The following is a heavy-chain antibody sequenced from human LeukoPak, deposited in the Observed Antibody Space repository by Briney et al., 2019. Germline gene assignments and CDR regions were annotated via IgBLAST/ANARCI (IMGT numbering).Heavy chain of an antibody. D-gene: IGHD5-12*01. CDR2: IYYSGST. J-gene: IGHJ5*02. CDR1: GGSLSSYY. V-gene: IGHV4-59*01. Sequence: SETLSLTCTVSGGSLSSYYWNWIRQPPGKGLESIGYIYYSGSTNYNPSLKSRVTISVDTSKNQFSLELSSVTAADTAVYYCARFETTRGYGWFDPWGQGTLVTVSS. CDR3: ARFETTRGYGWFDP.